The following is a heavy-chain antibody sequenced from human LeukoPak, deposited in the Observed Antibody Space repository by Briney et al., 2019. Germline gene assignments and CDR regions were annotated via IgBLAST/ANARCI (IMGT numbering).Heavy chain of an antibody. Sequence: GASVKVSCKASGYTSTSYYMHWVRQAPGQGLEWMGIINPSGGGTSYAQKFQGRVTMTRDTSTSTVYMELSSLRSEDTAVYYCARANYDYVWGSYRTGENFDYWGQGTLVTVSS. CDR1: GYTSTSYY. D-gene: IGHD3-16*02. V-gene: IGHV1-46*01. J-gene: IGHJ4*02. CDR2: INPSGGGT. CDR3: ARANYDYVWGSYRTGENFDY.